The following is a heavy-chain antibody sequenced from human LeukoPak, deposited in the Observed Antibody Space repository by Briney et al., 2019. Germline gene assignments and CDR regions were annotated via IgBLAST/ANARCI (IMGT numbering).Heavy chain of an antibody. CDR1: GYTFTSYG. D-gene: IGHD3-10*01. CDR3: ARVRYGSGTYHESPSFDY. CDR2: ISAYNGNT. V-gene: IGHV1-18*01. J-gene: IGHJ4*02. Sequence: ASVKVSCKASGYTFTSYGISWVRQAPGQGLEWMGWISAYNGNTNYAQKLQGRVTMTTDTSTSTAYMELRSLISDDTAFYYCARVRYGSGTYHESPSFDYWGQGTLVTVSS.